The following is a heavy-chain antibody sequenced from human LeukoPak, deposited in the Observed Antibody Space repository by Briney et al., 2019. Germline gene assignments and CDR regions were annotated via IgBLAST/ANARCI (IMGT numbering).Heavy chain of an antibody. J-gene: IGHJ4*02. V-gene: IGHV3-21*01. D-gene: IGHD6-19*01. Sequence: GGSLRLSCAAFGFIFSSYSMNWVRQAPGKGLEWVSSISSSSSYIYYADSVKGRFTISRDNAKNSLYLQMNSLRAEDTAVYYCARDLYSSGWFDYWGQGTLVTVSS. CDR2: ISSSSSYI. CDR1: GFIFSSYS. CDR3: ARDLYSSGWFDY.